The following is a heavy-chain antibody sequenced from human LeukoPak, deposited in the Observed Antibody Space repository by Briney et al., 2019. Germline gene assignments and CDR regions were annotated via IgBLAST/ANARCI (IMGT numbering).Heavy chain of an antibody. D-gene: IGHD2-15*01. V-gene: IGHV3-48*02. CDR3: ARDRCSGGSCYFDY. CDR1: GLTFSTYN. J-gene: IGHJ4*02. CDR2: IDSSNSPI. Sequence: PGGSLILSCAASGLTFSTYNMNWVRQAPGKGLEWVSYIDSSNSPIYYADSVKGRFTISRDNGKNSLYLQMNSLRDEDTAVYYCARDRCSGGSCYFDYWGQGTLVTVSS.